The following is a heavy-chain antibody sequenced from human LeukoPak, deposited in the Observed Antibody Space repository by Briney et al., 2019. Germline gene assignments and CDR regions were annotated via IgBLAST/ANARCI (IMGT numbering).Heavy chain of an antibody. V-gene: IGHV1-2*02. CDR1: GYTFTGYY. Sequence: ASVKVSCKASGYTFTGYYMHWMRQAPGQGLEWMGWINPNSGGTNYAQKFQGRVTMTRDTSISTAYMELSRLRSDDTAVYYCARILTPYGDYVYYWGQGTLVTVSS. CDR2: INPNSGGT. CDR3: ARILTPYGDYVYY. D-gene: IGHD4-17*01. J-gene: IGHJ4*02.